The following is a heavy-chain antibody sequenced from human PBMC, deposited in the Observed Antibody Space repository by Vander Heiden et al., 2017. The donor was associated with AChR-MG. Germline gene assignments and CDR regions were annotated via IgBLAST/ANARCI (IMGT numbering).Heavy chain of an antibody. CDR1: GGSTSSYY. V-gene: IGHV4-59*01. J-gene: IGHJ5*02. CDR3: ARDRAGRFDP. Sequence: QVQLQESGPGLVKPSESLSLTCTVSGGSTSSYYWSWNRQPQGKGLEWIGYIYYSGSTNYNPSLKSRVTISVDTSKNQFSLKLSSVTAADTAVYYCARDRAGRFDPWGQGTLVTVSS. CDR2: IYYSGST.